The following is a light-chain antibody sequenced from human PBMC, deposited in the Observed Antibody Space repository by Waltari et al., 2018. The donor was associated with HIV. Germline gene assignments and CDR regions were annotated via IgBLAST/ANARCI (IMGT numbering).Light chain of an antibody. Sequence: QSALTQPASVSGSPGQSITISCTGTSSDVGGYNYVSWYQQHPGKAPKLRIYDVSNRPSGGSNRFSGAKSSNTASLTISGLQAEDEADYYWSSYTSSSPYAFGTGTKVTVL. CDR1: SSDVGGYNY. V-gene: IGLV2-14*03. CDR2: DVS. CDR3: SSYTSSSPYA. J-gene: IGLJ1*01.